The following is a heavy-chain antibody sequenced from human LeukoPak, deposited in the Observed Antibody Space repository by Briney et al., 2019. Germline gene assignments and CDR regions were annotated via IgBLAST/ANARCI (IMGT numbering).Heavy chain of an antibody. V-gene: IGHV3-15*01. J-gene: IGHJ4*02. CDR2: IKSKTDGGTT. CDR3: TTSFYDSSGYYKDY. D-gene: IGHD3-22*01. CDR1: GFTFSNAW. Sequence: PGGSLRLSCAASGFTFSNAWMSWVRQAPGKGLEWVGRIKSKTDGGTTDYAAPVKGRFTISRDDSKNTLYLQMNSLKTEDTAVYYCTTSFYDSSGYYKDYWGQGTLVTASS.